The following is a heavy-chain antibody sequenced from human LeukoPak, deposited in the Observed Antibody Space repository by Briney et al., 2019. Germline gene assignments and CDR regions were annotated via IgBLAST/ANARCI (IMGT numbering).Heavy chain of an antibody. CDR1: GGSISSYH. J-gene: IGHJ4*02. Sequence: PSETLSLTCTVSGGSISSYHWGWIRQPPGKGLEWIGYIYYSVGTDYNPSLKSRVTISVDTSKNQFSLKLTSVTAADTAVFYCARRVAASGRGFDYWGQGTLVTVSS. D-gene: IGHD6-13*01. CDR3: ARRVAASGRGFDY. CDR2: IYYSVGT. V-gene: IGHV4-59*12.